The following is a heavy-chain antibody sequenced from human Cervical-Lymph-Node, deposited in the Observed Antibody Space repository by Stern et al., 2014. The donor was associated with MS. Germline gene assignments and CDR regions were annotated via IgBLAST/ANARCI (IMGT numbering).Heavy chain of an antibody. J-gene: IGHJ4*02. V-gene: IGHV1-69*01. CDR1: GDTFSSDA. CDR3: SRGASSWYSDS. D-gene: IGHD6-13*01. CDR2: IIHMTEIA. Sequence: QVQLVQSGAEVKNPGSSVRVSCKSYGDTFSSDAISWVRQAPRQGLEWMGGIIHMTEIANYGQKFQGRVTITADESTSTAYMDLSGLRSDDTAVYYCSRGASSWYSDSWGQGTLVTVSP.